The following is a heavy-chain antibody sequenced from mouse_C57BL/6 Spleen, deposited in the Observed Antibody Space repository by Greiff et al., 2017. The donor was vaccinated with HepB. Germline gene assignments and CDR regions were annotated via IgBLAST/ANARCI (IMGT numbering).Heavy chain of an antibody. V-gene: IGHV1-76*01. CDR3: ARGYYGGDWYFDV. CDR2: IYPGSGNT. Sequence: QVQLQQSGAELVRPGASVKLSCKASGYTFTDYYINWVKQRPGQGLEWIARIYPGSGNTYYNEKFKGKATLTAEKSSSTAYMQLSSLTSEDSAVYFCARGYYGGDWYFDVWGTGTTVTVAS. J-gene: IGHJ1*03. D-gene: IGHD1-1*01. CDR1: GYTFTDYY.